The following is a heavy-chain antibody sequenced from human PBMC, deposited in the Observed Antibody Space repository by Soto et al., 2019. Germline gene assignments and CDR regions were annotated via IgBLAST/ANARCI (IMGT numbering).Heavy chain of an antibody. CDR1: GYTLAELS. CDR3: ATDLITPLYCSSTSCYDDY. Sequence: ASVKVSCKVSGYTLAELSMHWVRQAPGKGLEWMGGFDPEDGETIYAQKFQGRVTMTEDTSTDTAYMELSSLRSEDTAVYYCATDLITPLYCSSTSCYDDYWGQGTLVTVSS. CDR2: FDPEDGET. D-gene: IGHD2-2*01. J-gene: IGHJ4*02. V-gene: IGHV1-24*01.